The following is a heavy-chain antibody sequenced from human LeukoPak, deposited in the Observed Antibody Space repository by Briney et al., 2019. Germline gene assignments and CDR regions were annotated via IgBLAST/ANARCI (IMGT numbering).Heavy chain of an antibody. CDR3: ATLYNWPLSYYYYHMDV. CDR2: IYHSGST. D-gene: IGHD1-20*01. V-gene: IGHV4-38-2*02. CDR1: GYSISSGYY. J-gene: IGHJ6*03. Sequence: SETLSLTCTVSGYSISSGYYWGWIRQPPGKGLEWIGSIYHSGSTYYNPSLKSRVTISVDTSKNQFSLKLSSVTAADTAVYYCATLYNWPLSYYYYHMDVWGKGTTVTVSS.